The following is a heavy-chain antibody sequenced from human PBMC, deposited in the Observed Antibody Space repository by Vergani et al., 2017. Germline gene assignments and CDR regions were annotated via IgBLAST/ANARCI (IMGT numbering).Heavy chain of an antibody. V-gene: IGHV3-21*04. Sequence: EVQLVESGGGLVKPGGSLRLSCAASGFTFSSYSMNWVRQAPGKGLEWVSSISSSSSYTNYADSVKGRFSISRDNAKNSLYLQMNSLRAEDTAVYYCARWGDNWNDGYYFDYWGQGTLVTVSS. CDR3: ARWGDNWNDGYYFDY. J-gene: IGHJ4*02. CDR2: ISSSSSYT. CDR1: GFTFSSYS. D-gene: IGHD1-1*01.